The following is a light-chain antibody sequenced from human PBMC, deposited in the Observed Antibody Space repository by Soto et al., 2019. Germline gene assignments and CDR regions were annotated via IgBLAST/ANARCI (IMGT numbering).Light chain of an antibody. Sequence: DIQMTQSPSTLSASVGDRVTITCRASQSISSWLAWYQQKPGKAPKLLIYDASSLESGVPSRFSGSGSGTDFYLTISSLQPDDFATYYCQQYNSYPTFGQGTKVEIK. CDR2: DAS. V-gene: IGKV1-5*01. CDR3: QQYNSYPT. J-gene: IGKJ1*01. CDR1: QSISSW.